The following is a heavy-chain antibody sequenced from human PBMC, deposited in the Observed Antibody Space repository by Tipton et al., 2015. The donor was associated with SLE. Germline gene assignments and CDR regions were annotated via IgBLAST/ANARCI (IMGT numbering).Heavy chain of an antibody. J-gene: IGHJ4*02. Sequence: SLRLSCAASGFTFSSYAMSWVRQAPGKGLEWVSAISGSGGSTYYADSVKGRFTISRDNSKNTLNLQMNSRRAEDTAVYYCAKDLLLGAAGYWGQGTLVTVSS. D-gene: IGHD3-16*01. V-gene: IGHV3-23*01. CDR2: ISGSGGST. CDR3: AKDLLLGAAGY. CDR1: GFTFSSYA.